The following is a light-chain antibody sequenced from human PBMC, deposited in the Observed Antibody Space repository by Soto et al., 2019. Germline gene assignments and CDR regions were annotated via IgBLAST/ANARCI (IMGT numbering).Light chain of an antibody. V-gene: IGLV2-14*01. CDR2: EVS. Sequence: QSVLTQPASVSGSPGQSITISCTGTSSDVGYYNYVSWYQQHPGKVPKLMIYEVSNRPSWISSRFSGSKSCITASLTISGLQAQDAAAYYCSSRGSDLTHVCGTGTKVTVL. CDR3: SSRGSDLTHV. CDR1: SSDVGYYNY. J-gene: IGLJ1*01.